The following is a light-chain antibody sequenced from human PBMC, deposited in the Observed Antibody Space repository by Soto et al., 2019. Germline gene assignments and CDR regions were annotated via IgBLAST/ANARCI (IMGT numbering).Light chain of an antibody. CDR3: QQYGNSPWA. J-gene: IGKJ1*01. CDR2: DIS. Sequence: EILLTQSPGTLSLSPGERATLSCRASQSVSSSYLEWYQQKPGRAPRLLIHDISRRTTGIPERFSGSGSGTDFTLTISRVEPEDFEVYYCQQYGNSPWAFGQGTKVDIK. V-gene: IGKV3-20*01. CDR1: QSVSSSY.